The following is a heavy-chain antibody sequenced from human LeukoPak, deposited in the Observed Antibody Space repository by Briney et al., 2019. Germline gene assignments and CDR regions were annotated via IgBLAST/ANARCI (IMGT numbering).Heavy chain of an antibody. CDR1: GLTFSSYW. V-gene: IGHV3-74*01. D-gene: IGHD6-19*01. CDR3: AREDSSGWRNWFDP. CDR2: INSDGSST. J-gene: IGHJ5*02. Sequence: GGSLRLSCAASGLTFSSYWMHWVRQAPGKGLVWVSRINSDGSSTSYADSVKGRFTISRDNAKNTLYLQMNSLRADDTAVYYCAREDSSGWRNWFDPWGQGTLVTVSS.